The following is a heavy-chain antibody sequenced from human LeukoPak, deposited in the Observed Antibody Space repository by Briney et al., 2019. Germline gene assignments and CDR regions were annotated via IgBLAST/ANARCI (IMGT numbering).Heavy chain of an antibody. V-gene: IGHV1-18*01. CDR3: ALYGSGWSFDY. D-gene: IGHD6-19*01. Sequence: ASVKVSFKASGYTFTIYGINWVRQAPGQGLEWMGWISAYNGHTNYAQKFQGRVTMTTDTSTSTAYMELRSLRSDDTAVYYCALYGSGWSFDYWGQGSLVTVSS. CDR1: GYTFTIYG. CDR2: ISAYNGHT. J-gene: IGHJ4*02.